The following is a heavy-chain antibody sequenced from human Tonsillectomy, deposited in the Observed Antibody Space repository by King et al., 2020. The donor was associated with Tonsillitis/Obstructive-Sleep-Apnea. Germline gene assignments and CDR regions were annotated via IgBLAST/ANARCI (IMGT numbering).Heavy chain of an antibody. V-gene: IGHV1-69*01. CDR3: ASQEYRLLSRLHYYYYMDV. CDR2: IIPIFGTA. CDR1: GGTFSSYA. D-gene: IGHD2-2*01. J-gene: IGHJ6*03. Sequence: VQLVESGAEVKKPGSSVKVSCKASGGTFSSYAISWVRQAPGQGLEWMGGIIPIFGTANYAQKFQGRVTITADESTSTAYMELSSLRSEDTAVYYCASQEYRLLSRLHYYYYMDVWGKGTTVTVSS.